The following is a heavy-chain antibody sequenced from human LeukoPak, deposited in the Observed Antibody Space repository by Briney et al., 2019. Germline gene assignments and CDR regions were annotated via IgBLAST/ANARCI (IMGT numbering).Heavy chain of an antibody. J-gene: IGHJ4*02. CDR3: ARDNPTRGPFDY. V-gene: IGHV4-39*07. Sequence: PSETLSLTCTVSGGSISSSSYYWGWIRQPPGKGLEWIGSIYYSGSTYYNPSLKSRVTISVDTSKNQFSLKLSSVTAADTAVYYCARDNPTRGPFDYWGQGTLVTVSS. CDR2: IYYSGST. D-gene: IGHD1-14*01. CDR1: GGSISSSSYY.